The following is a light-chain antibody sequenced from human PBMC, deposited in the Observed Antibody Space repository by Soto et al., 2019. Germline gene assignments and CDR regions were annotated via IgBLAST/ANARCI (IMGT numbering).Light chain of an antibody. V-gene: IGKV1-39*01. CDR1: QSIDSH. CDR3: QQSYNTPWT. CDR2: AAS. J-gene: IGKJ1*01. Sequence: DIQMTQSPFSLSASVGDRVTITCRASQSIDSHLNWYQHKPGKAPKLLIYAASTLQSGVPSRFDGSRSGTDFTLTISSLQSEDFATYYCQQSYNTPWTFGQGTKVDIK.